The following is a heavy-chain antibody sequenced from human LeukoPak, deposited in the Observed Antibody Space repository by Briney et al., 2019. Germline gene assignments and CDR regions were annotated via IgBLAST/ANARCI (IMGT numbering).Heavy chain of an antibody. D-gene: IGHD2-15*01. CDR1: GVIFSSYA. Sequence: PGGSLRLSCAASGVIFSSYAMSWVRQAPGKGLEWVSGISGSGGSTYYADSVKGRFTISRDNSKNTLYLQMNSLRAEDTAVYYCARSGSSDSRDYWGQGTLVTVSS. CDR2: ISGSGGST. V-gene: IGHV3-23*01. CDR3: ARSGSSDSRDY. J-gene: IGHJ4*02.